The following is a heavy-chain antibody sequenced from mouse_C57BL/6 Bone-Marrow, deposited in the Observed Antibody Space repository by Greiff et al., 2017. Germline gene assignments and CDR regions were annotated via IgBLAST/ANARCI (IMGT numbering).Heavy chain of an antibody. CDR2: ISSGSSTI. J-gene: IGHJ3*01. D-gene: IGHD1-1*02. CDR3: ARGDYAAY. Sequence: EVKVVESGGGLVKPGGSLKLSCAASGFTFSDYGMHWVRQAPEKGLEWVAYISSGSSTIYYADTVKGRFTISRDNAKNTLFLQMTSLRSEDTAMYYCARGDYAAYWGQGTLVTVSA. CDR1: GFTFSDYG. V-gene: IGHV5-17*01.